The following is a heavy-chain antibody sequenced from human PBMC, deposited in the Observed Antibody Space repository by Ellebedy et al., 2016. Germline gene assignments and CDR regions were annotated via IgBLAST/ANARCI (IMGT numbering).Heavy chain of an antibody. J-gene: IGHJ4*02. V-gene: IGHV4-59*01. CDR3: AKIKERRAFFDY. D-gene: IGHD3-16*01. CDR1: GGSISSYY. CDR2: IHYSGST. Sequence: SETLSLTCTVSGGSISSYYWSWIRQPPGKGLEWIAYIHYSGSTNYNPSLKSRVTISVDTSKKQFSLELSSVTAADTAVYYCAKIKERRAFFDYWGQGALVTVSS.